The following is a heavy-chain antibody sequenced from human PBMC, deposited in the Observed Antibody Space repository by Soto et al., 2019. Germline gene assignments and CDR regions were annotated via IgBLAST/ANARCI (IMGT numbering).Heavy chain of an antibody. CDR1: GGTFSSYA. J-gene: IGHJ6*04. D-gene: IGHD3-10*01. V-gene: IGHV1-69*13. CDR2: IIPIFGTA. Sequence: SVKVSCKASGGTFSSYAISWVRQAPGQGLEWMGGIIPIFGTANYAQKFQGRVTITADESTSTAYMELSSLRSEDTAVYYCARWDYGSEYYYYGMDVWGKGTTVTVST. CDR3: ARWDYGSEYYYYGMDV.